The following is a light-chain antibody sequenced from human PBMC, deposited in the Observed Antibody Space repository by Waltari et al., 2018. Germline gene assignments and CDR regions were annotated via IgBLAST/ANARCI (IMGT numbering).Light chain of an antibody. V-gene: IGLV1-40*01. CDR1: RPNIGADYD. J-gene: IGLJ3*02. Sequence: QSVLTQPPSVSGAPGQRVTISCTGSRPNIGADYDVYWYQQLPGTAPKVLIYGNSNRPSGVPDRFSGSKSGTSASLAISGLQAEDEADYYCQSYDSSLSGWVFGGGTKLTVL. CDR2: GNS. CDR3: QSYDSSLSGWV.